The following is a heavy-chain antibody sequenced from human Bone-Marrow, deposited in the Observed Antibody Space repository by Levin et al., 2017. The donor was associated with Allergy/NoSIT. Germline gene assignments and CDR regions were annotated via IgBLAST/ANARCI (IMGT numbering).Heavy chain of an antibody. D-gene: IGHD6-19*01. CDR1: GFTLTTYW. CDR3: VRGTSDWMGMDY. J-gene: IGHJ4*02. V-gene: IGHV3-74*03. CDR2: ISPDGSDR. Sequence: HPGGSLRLSCGASGFTLTTYWMHWVRRGPGEGLVCVSRISPDGSDRMYADAVKGRFTISRDNSKNTVYLEMNSLRDEDTAVYYCVRGTSDWMGMDYWGQGALVIVSS.